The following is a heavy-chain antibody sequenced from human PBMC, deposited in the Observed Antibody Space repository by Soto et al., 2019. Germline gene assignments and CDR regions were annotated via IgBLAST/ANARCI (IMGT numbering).Heavy chain of an antibody. V-gene: IGHV1-69*01. Sequence: QVQLVQSGAEVKKPGSSVKVSCKASGGTFSSYAISWVRQAPGQGLEWMGGIIPIFGTANYAQKFQGRVTITADESTSTAYMELSSVRSEDTAVYYCARVRMDIVVVPAARYYYYYGMDVWGQGTTVTVSS. D-gene: IGHD2-2*03. CDR2: IIPIFGTA. CDR1: GGTFSSYA. CDR3: ARVRMDIVVVPAARYYYYYGMDV. J-gene: IGHJ6*02.